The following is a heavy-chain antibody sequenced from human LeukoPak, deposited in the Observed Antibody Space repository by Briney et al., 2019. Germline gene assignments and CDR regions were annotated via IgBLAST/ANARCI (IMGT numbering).Heavy chain of an antibody. V-gene: IGHV1-2*02. Sequence: ASVTVSCKASGYTFTGYYMHWVRQAPGQGLEWMGWINPNSGGTNYAQKFQSRVTMTRDTSISTAYMELSRLRSDDTAVYYCARDKGGNAFDIWGQGTMVTVSS. D-gene: IGHD1-26*01. J-gene: IGHJ3*02. CDR2: INPNSGGT. CDR3: ARDKGGNAFDI. CDR1: GYTFTGYY.